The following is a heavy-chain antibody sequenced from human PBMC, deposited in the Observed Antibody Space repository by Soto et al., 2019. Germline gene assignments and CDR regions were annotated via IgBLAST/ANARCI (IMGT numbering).Heavy chain of an antibody. Sequence: GGSLRLSCAASGFTFSSYGMHWFRQAPGKGLEWVAVIWYDGSNKYYADSVKGRFTISRDNSKNTLYLQMNSLRAEDTAVYYCARDGRLVADNDAFDIWGQGTMVTVSS. J-gene: IGHJ3*02. CDR3: ARDGRLVADNDAFDI. V-gene: IGHV3-33*01. CDR2: IWYDGSNK. D-gene: IGHD2-15*01. CDR1: GFTFSSYG.